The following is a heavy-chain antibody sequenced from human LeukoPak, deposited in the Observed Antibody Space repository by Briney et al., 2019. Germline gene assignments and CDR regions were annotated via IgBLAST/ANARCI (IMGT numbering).Heavy chain of an antibody. CDR1: GFTFSSYS. Sequence: PGGSLRLSCAASGFTFSSYSMNWVRQAPGKGLEWVSYISSSGSTIYYADSVKGRFTISRDNAKNSLYLQMNSLRAEDTAVYYCAELGITMIGGVWGKGTTVTLSS. CDR2: ISSSGSTI. D-gene: IGHD3-10*02. J-gene: IGHJ6*04. V-gene: IGHV3-48*04. CDR3: AELGITMIGGV.